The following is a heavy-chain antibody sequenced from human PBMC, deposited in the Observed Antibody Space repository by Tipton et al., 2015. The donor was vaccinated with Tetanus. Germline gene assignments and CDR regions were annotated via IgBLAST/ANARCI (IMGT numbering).Heavy chain of an antibody. D-gene: IGHD5-12*01. J-gene: IGHJ5*02. Sequence: SLRLSCVASGFTLTNYAMSWVRQAPGKGLEWVSVLYADVDVAYYADSVRGRFIISRDKSENTLYLQMNSLRAEDTATYYCAKDSMHTGYDADRWGQGTLVAVSS. CDR2: LYADVDVA. CDR3: AKDSMHTGYDADR. CDR1: GFTLTNYA. V-gene: IGHV3-23*03.